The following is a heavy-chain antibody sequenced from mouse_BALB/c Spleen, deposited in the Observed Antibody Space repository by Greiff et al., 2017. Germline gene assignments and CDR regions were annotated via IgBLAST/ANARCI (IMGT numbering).Heavy chain of an antibody. V-gene: IGHV2-9*02. CDR1: GFSLTSYG. CDR3: ARDRGSTMITTGFAY. D-gene: IGHD2-4*01. Sequence: VQLQQSGPGLVAPSQCLSISCTASGFSLTSYGVHWVRQPPGKGLEWLGVIWAGGSTNNNSALMSRLSISKDNSKSHIFLKMNSLQTDDTAMYYCARDRGSTMITTGFAYWGQGTLVTVSA. CDR2: IWAGGST. J-gene: IGHJ3*01.